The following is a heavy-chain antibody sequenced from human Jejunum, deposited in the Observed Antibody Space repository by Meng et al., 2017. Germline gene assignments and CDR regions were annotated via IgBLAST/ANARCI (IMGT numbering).Heavy chain of an antibody. Sequence: QPQLHESGAGLVKAPETLSLTCTVSGGSISGSYDYWGWIRQPPGKGLDWTGTISYSGSTYYNPSLTSRVTISMDTSKNQFSLKLSSVTAADTAVYYCARHFSGSGTWFFDSWGQGALVTVSS. V-gene: IGHV4-39*01. CDR2: ISYSGST. J-gene: IGHJ4*02. CDR1: GGSISGSYDY. D-gene: IGHD3-10*01. CDR3: ARHFSGSGTWFFDS.